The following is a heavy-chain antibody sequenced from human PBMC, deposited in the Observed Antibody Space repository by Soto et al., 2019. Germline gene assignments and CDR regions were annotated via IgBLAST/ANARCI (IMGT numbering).Heavy chain of an antibody. CDR3: ARVTRVLFDY. Sequence: SETLSLTCTVSGGSISSGGYYWSWIRQHPGKGLEWIGYIYYSGSTYYNPSLKSRVTISVDTSKNQFSLKLSSVTAADTAVYYCARVTRVLFDYWGQGTLVTVSS. J-gene: IGHJ4*02. CDR2: IYYSGST. D-gene: IGHD4-17*01. CDR1: GGSISSGGYY. V-gene: IGHV4-31*03.